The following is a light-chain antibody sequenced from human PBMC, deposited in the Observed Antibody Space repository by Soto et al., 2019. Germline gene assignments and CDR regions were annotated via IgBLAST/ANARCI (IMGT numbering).Light chain of an antibody. V-gene: IGKV3-15*01. CDR3: QPYNNWPLT. Sequence: EVVMTQSPATLSVSPVEGVTLSCRASQGLGDTLAWYQHKPGQTPTLLIDDASTRATGVPARFSGSRSGPEFTLPIPSLQSEDFAIYYCQPYNNWPLTFGGGTKVDIK. CDR2: DAS. CDR1: QGLGDT. J-gene: IGKJ4*01.